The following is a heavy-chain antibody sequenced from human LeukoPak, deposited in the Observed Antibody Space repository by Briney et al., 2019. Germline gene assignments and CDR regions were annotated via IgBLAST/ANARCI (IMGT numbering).Heavy chain of an antibody. CDR2: IYHSGST. CDR1: GYSISSSYY. CDR3: ARCFPGQAEITMLETWFDP. J-gene: IGHJ5*02. D-gene: IGHD3-22*01. Sequence: PSESLSLTCTVSGYSISSSYYWGWIRQPPGKGLEGIGSIYHSGSTYYNPSLKRRATTSADTSKNQFSLKLSSVTAATTAVYDFARCFPGQAEITMLETWFDPWGQGTLVTVSS. V-gene: IGHV4-38-2*02.